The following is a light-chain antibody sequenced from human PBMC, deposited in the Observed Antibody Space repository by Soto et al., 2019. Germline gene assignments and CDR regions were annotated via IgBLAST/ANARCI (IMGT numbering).Light chain of an antibody. CDR2: DAA. J-gene: IGKJ2*02. CDR1: QDIKNY. V-gene: IGKV1-33*01. Sequence: IEMTQSPSALSASAGDRVTITCQASQDIKNYVIWYQQKPGRATKLLIYDAASLGTGVSSRFSGSGSGTHFTLTISSLQPEDVATSYCQQFDSVPCTFGQGTKLEIK. CDR3: QQFDSVPCT.